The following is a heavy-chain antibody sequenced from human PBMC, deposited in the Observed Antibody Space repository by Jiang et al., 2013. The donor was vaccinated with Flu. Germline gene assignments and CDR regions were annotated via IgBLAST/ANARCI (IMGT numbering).Heavy chain of an antibody. D-gene: IGHD6-13*01. V-gene: IGHV4-38-2*02. J-gene: IGHJ4*02. CDR3: ARVGGSSSWYFDY. CDR2: IYHSGST. Sequence: SLTCTVSGYSISSGYYWGWIRQPPGKGLEWIGSIYHSGSTYYNPSFKSRVTISVDTSKNQFSLKLSSVTAADTAVYYCARVGGSSSWYFDYWGQGTLVTVSS. CDR1: GYSISSGYY.